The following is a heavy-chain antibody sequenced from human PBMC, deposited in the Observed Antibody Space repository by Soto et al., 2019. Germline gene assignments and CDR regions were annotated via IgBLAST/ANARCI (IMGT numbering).Heavy chain of an antibody. Sequence: EVQLLESGGGLVQPGGSLRLSCAASGFTFSSYDMSWVRQAPGKGLEWVSGISGSGGSTYYADSVKGRFTISRDNSKNTLYLQMNSLRAEDTAIYYCAKWERVGATRWFDPWGQGTLVTVSS. CDR3: AKWERVGATRWFDP. V-gene: IGHV3-23*01. J-gene: IGHJ5*02. CDR1: GFTFSSYD. D-gene: IGHD1-26*01. CDR2: ISGSGGST.